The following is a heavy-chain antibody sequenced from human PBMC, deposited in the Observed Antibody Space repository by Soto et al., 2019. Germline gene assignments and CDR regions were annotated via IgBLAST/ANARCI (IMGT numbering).Heavy chain of an antibody. D-gene: IGHD1-1*01. CDR1: GYTFTSYD. CDR3: ARARVEGRYNFAEASGGMDP. V-gene: IGHV1-8*02. Sequence: ASVKVSCKASGYTFTSYDINWLRQAPGQGLEWMGWMNPYNGNTGYAQKFQGRVTMTTNTSISTAYMELSSLRSDDTAVYYCARARVEGRYNFAEASGGMDPWGQGTMVTVSS. J-gene: IGHJ5*02. CDR2: MNPYNGNT.